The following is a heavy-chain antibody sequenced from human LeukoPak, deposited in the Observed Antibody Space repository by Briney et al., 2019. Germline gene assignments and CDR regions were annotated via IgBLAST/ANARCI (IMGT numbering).Heavy chain of an antibody. V-gene: IGHV4-30-4*01. CDR3: ARDRLEGYYYGMDV. Sequence: SQTLSLTCTVSGGSISGGDYYWSWIRQPPGKGLEWIGYIYYSGSTYYNPSLKSRVTISVDTSKNQFSLKLSSVTAADTAVYYCARDRLEGYYYGMDVWGKGTTVTVSS. J-gene: IGHJ6*04. D-gene: IGHD6-25*01. CDR2: IYYSGST. CDR1: GGSISGGDYY.